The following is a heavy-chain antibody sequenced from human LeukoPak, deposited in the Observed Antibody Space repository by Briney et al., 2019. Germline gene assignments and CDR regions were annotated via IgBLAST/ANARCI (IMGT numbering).Heavy chain of an antibody. CDR3: ARALESDGWYMNAFDI. D-gene: IGHD6-19*01. CDR2: IIPIFGTA. V-gene: IGHV1-69*06. Sequence: GASVKVSCKASGGTFSSYAISWVRQAPGQGLEWMGGIIPIFGTANYAQKFQGRVTITADKSTSTAYMELSSLRSEGTAVYYCARALESDGWYMNAFDIWGQGTMVTVSS. J-gene: IGHJ3*02. CDR1: GGTFSSYA.